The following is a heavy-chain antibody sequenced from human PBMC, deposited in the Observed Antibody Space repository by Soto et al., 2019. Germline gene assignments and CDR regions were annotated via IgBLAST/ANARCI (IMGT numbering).Heavy chain of an antibody. CDR3: AKDRAGDIYVAARSGLDY. Sequence: PGWYLRLSCAASVFTFISYGMHWVRQAPGKGLEWVAVISYDGSNKYFADSVKGRFTISRDNSKNTLYLQMNSLRAEDTAVYYCAKDRAGDIYVAARSGLDYWGQGTLVTVSS. V-gene: IGHV3-30*18. CDR1: VFTFISYG. CDR2: ISYDGSNK. J-gene: IGHJ4*02. D-gene: IGHD3-3*01.